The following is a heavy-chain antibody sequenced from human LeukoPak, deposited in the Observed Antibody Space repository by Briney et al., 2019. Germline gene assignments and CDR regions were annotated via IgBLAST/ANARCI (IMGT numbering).Heavy chain of an antibody. J-gene: IGHJ6*02. CDR2: IYHSGST. CDR3: ARDQGIDYGSGSYPYGMDV. V-gene: IGHV4-4*02. D-gene: IGHD3-10*01. CDR1: GGSISSSNW. Sequence: PSETLSLTCAVSGGSISSSNWWRWVRQPPGKGLEWIGEIYHSGSTNYNPSLKSRVTISVDKSKNQFSLKLSSVTAADTAVYYCARDQGIDYGSGSYPYGMDVWGQGTTVTVSS.